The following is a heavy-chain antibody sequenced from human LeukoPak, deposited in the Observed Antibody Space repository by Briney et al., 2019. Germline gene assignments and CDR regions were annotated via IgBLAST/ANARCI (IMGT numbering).Heavy chain of an antibody. V-gene: IGHV3-30*07. Sequence: SGGSLRLSCEASGFTLSSYTMHWVRQAPGKGLEWVALIAYDESFKYYADSVRGRITISRDSAKTTLYLQMKSLRTEDTAVYYCAREANAFDIWGQGTVVTVSS. J-gene: IGHJ3*02. CDR1: GFTLSSYT. CDR2: IAYDESFK. CDR3: AREANAFDI.